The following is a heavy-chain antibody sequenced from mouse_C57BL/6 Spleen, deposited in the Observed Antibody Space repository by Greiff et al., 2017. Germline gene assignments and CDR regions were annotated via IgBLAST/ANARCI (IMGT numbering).Heavy chain of an antibody. Sequence: EVTLVESGEGLVKPGGSLKLSCAASGFTFSSYAMSWVRQTPEKRLEWVAYISSGGDYIYYADTVKGRFTISRDNARNTLYLQMSSLKSEDTAMYYCTRYRYYYGSSYDAMDYWGQGTSVTVSS. CDR1: GFTFSSYA. J-gene: IGHJ4*01. CDR3: TRYRYYYGSSYDAMDY. D-gene: IGHD1-1*01. CDR2: ISSGGDYI. V-gene: IGHV5-9-1*02.